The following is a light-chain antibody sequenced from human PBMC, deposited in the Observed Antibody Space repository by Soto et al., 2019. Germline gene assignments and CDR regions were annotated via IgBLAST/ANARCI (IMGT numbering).Light chain of an antibody. CDR2: WAS. V-gene: IGKV4-1*01. CDR1: RSVFYSSNNKNY. Sequence: DIVMTQSPESLAVSLGERATINCKSSRSVFYSSNNKNYLAWYQQKPGQSPKLLLYWASTRESGVPDRFSGGGSVTDFTLTISSLQAEDVAVYFCQQYFTTPYTFGQGTKLEIK. J-gene: IGKJ2*01. CDR3: QQYFTTPYT.